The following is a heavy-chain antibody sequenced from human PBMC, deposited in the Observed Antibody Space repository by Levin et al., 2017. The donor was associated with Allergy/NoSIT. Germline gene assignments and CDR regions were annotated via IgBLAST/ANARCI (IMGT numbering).Heavy chain of an antibody. V-gene: IGHV5-51*01. D-gene: IGHD2-15*01. CDR2: IYPGDSDT. CDR1: GYSFTTYW. CDR3: ARRGDCNGGSCHSAAFDI. Sequence: GESLKISCKGSGYSFTTYWIVWVRQMPGKGLEWMGIIYPGDSDTRYSPSFQGQVTISADKSISTAYLQWSSLKASDTAMYYCARRGDCNGGSCHSAAFDIWGQGTMVTVSS. J-gene: IGHJ3*02.